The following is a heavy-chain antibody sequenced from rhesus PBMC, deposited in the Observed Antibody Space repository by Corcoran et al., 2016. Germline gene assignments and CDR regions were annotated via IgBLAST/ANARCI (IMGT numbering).Heavy chain of an antibody. CDR2: IYGSSGST. J-gene: IGHJ4*01. CDR1: VGSLSDSYF. D-gene: IGHD1-14*01. CDR3: ARHDYYFDY. Sequence: QVQLQESGPGLVQPSATLSLTCAVSVGSLSDSYFCHWIRQPPGKGLEWIGNIYGSSGSTYYNPSLKSRVTISKDTSKNQFSLKLSSVTAADTAVYYCARHDYYFDYWGQGVLVTVSS. V-gene: IGHV4S7*01.